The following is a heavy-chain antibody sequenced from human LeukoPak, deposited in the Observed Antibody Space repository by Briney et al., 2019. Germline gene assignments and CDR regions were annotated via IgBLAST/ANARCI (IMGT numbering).Heavy chain of an antibody. CDR2: IIPIFGTA. J-gene: IGHJ4*02. CDR1: GYTFTSYG. D-gene: IGHD5-18*01. V-gene: IGHV1-69*13. Sequence: EASVKVSCKASGYTFTSYGISWVRQAPGQGLEWMGGIIPIFGTANYAQKFQGRVTITADESTSTAYMELSSLRSEDTAVYYCARAHHRGYSYGLLFDYWGQGTLVTVSS. CDR3: ARAHHRGYSYGLLFDY.